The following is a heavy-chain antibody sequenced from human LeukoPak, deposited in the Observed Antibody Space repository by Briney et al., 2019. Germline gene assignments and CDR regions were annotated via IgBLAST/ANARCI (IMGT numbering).Heavy chain of an antibody. CDR3: SRGGGSSGPRGFDS. CDR1: GFTFSAYT. D-gene: IGHD6-6*01. CDR2: ISSSSSHI. Sequence: PGGSLRLSCAASGFTFSAYTMNWVRQAPGKGLEWVSSISSSSSHIYYADSLKGRLTISRDNAKNSLFLQMNSLRAEDTAVYYCSRGGGSSGPRGFDSWGQGTLVTVSS. J-gene: IGHJ5*01. V-gene: IGHV3-21*01.